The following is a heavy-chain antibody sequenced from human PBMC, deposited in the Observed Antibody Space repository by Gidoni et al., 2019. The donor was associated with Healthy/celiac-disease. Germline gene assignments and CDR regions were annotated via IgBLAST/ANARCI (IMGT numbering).Heavy chain of an antibody. CDR1: GFTFSNAG. V-gene: IGHV3-15*01. CDR2: IKSKTDGGTT. CDR3: TTAGYYGSGAGDY. D-gene: IGHD3-10*01. J-gene: IGHJ4*02. Sequence: EVQLVESGGGLVKPGGSLRLSCAASGFTFSNAGMGWVRQAPGKGLEWVGRIKSKTDGGTTDYAAPVKGRFTISRDDSKNTLYLQMNSLKTEDTAVYYCTTAGYYGSGAGDYWGQGTLVTVSS.